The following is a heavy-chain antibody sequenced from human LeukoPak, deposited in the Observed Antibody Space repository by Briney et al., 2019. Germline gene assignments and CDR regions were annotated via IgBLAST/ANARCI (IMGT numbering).Heavy chain of an antibody. J-gene: IGHJ5*02. CDR3: ARDPSFSRGFNFVLSS. D-gene: IGHD5-12*01. Sequence: GGSLRLSCAASGFTFDTYSFHWVRQAPGEGLDWVALISHDGRRKYYGDAVKGRFTISRDDSKNTLSLQMSSLRTEDSSVYYCARDPSFSRGFNFVLSSWGQGTLVTVSS. CDR2: ISHDGRRK. CDR1: GFTFDTYS. V-gene: IGHV3-30*04.